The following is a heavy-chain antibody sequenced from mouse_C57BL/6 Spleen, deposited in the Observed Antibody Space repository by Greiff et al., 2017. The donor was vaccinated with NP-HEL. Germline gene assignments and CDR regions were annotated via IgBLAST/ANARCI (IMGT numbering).Heavy chain of an antibody. CDR3: AIYPYCGYGGYYAMDY. Sequence: QVQLQQPGAELVMPGASVKLSCKASGYTFTSYWMHWVKQRPGQGLEWIGEIDPSDSYNNYNQKFKGKSTLTVDKSSSTAYMQLSSLTAEDSAVYYCAIYPYCGYGGYYAMDYWGQGTSVTVSS. V-gene: IGHV1-69*01. D-gene: IGHD2-9*01. CDR1: GYTFTSYW. J-gene: IGHJ4*01. CDR2: IDPSDSYN.